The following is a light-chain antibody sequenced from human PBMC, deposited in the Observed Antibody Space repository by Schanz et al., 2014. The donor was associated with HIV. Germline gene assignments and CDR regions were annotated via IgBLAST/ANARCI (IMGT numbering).Light chain of an antibody. CDR1: SSNIGNNY. CDR3: QSFDSSLNGVV. J-gene: IGLJ3*02. Sequence: QSVLTQPPSVSAAPGQRVSISCSGSSSNIGNNYVSWYQQLPGTAPKLLIFDNTNRPSGVPARFSGSKSGSSASLAISGLQADDEADYFCQSFDSSLNGVVFGGGTKVTVL. CDR2: DNT. V-gene: IGLV1-40*01.